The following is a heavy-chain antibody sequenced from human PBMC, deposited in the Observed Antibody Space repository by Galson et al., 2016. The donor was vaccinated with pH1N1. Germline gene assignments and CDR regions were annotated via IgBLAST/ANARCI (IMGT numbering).Heavy chain of an antibody. CDR1: GYRFTSYW. V-gene: IGHV5-51*01. J-gene: IGHJ3*02. D-gene: IGHD3-10*01. CDR2: IKPGDSDT. CDR3: ASFHSSGNYNGSFDI. Sequence: QSGAEVKKPGESLKISCKGSGYRFTSYWIGWVRQMPGKGLEWMGMIKPGDSDTRYSPSFQGQVIISADKSISTAYLQWSSLRASDTAMYYCASFHSSGNYNGSFDIWGQGTMVTVSS.